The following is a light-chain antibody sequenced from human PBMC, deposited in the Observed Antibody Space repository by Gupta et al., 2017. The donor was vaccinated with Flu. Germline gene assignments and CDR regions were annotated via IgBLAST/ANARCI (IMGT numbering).Light chain of an antibody. CDR1: QILSNTS. V-gene: IGKV3-20*01. CDR2: GES. J-gene: IGKJ1*01. CDR3: QKYETPPRT. Sequence: SFRASQILSNTSLAWYQQKPGQAPSVLIYGESGRATGIPERFRGSGSGTDFTRTIRRLGPEDFAVYYWQKYETPPRTFGQGTKVEIK.